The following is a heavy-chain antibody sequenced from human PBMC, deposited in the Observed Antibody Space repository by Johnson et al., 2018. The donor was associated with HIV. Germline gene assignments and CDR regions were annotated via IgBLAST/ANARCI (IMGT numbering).Heavy chain of an antibody. CDR2: IRYDGSNK. V-gene: IGHV3-30*02. D-gene: IGHD3-22*01. J-gene: IGHJ3*02. CDR1: GFTFSSYG. Sequence: QVQLVESGGGVVQPGGSLRLSCAASGFTFSSYGMHWVRQAPGKGLEWVAFIRYDGSNKYYADSVKGRFTISRDNSKNTLYLQMNSLRAEDTAVYYCARGPTYYYDSSGYWSDAFDIWGQGTMVTVSS. CDR3: ARGPTYYYDSSGYWSDAFDI.